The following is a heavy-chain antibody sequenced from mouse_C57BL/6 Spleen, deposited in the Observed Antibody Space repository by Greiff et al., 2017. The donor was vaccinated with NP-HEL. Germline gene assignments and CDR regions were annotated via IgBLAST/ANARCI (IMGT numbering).Heavy chain of an antibody. J-gene: IGHJ1*03. CDR1: GYTFTTYP. V-gene: IGHV1-47*01. CDR3: ARGDDYDAGWYFDV. CDR2: FHPYNDDT. Sequence: QVQLKQSGAELVKPGASVKMSCKASGYTFTTYPIEWMKQNHGKSLEWIGNFHPYNDDTKYNEKFKGKATLTVEKSSSTVYLELSRLTSDDSAVYYCARGDDYDAGWYFDVWGTGTTVTVSS. D-gene: IGHD2-4*01.